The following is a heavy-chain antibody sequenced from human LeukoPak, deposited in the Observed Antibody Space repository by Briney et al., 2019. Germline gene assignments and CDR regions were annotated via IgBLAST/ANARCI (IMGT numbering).Heavy chain of an antibody. CDR1: GGSISSYY. V-gene: IGHV4-4*07. D-gene: IGHD6-19*01. Sequence: PSETLSLTGTGSGGSISSYYWSWIRQPAGKGLEWIGRIYTSGSTNYNPSLNSRVTMSVDTSKNQFSLKLSSVTAADTAVYYCARDFIGGSSSGWYLPPFDYWGQGTLVTVSS. J-gene: IGHJ4*02. CDR3: ARDFIGGSSSGWYLPPFDY. CDR2: IYTSGST.